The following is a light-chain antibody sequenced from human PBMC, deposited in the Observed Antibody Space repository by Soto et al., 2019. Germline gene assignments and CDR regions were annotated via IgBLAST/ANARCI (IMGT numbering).Light chain of an antibody. J-gene: IGKJ4*01. CDR2: KAS. CDR3: QQYNSYPLT. V-gene: IGKV1-5*03. CDR1: QTISTW. Sequence: DIQMTKSPSTMSASVGERVTITCRARQTISTWLAWYQQKPGKAPKFLIQKASTLESGAPSRLSGSGSGTKFTLTFSSLQHDDFATYFCQQYNSYPLTFGGGTKVEIK.